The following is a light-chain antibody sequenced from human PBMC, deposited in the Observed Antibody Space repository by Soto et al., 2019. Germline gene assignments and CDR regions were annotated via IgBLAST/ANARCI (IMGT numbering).Light chain of an antibody. Sequence: EIVLTQSPATLSLSPGERATLSCRASQSVNDYLAWYQQKPGQAPRLLIYGASNRATVIPVRFSGSGSGTGFTLTISSLGPEDFAVYYCQHRGRWPRTFGQGTKLDIK. CDR2: GAS. CDR3: QHRGRWPRT. CDR1: QSVNDY. V-gene: IGKV3-11*01. J-gene: IGKJ2*01.